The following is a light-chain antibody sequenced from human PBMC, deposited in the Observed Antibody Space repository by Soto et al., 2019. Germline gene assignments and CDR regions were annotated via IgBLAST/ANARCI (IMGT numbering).Light chain of an antibody. V-gene: IGLV2-14*03. CDR3: CSYTTTSTFV. Sequence: QSALTQPASVSGSPGQSITISCTGTSSDVGGYNYVSWYQQHPGKVPTLMIYEVFRRPSGISDRFSGSKSGNTASLTISGLQAEDEADYYCCSYTTTSTFVFGGGTKVTVL. J-gene: IGLJ2*01. CDR1: SSDVGGYNY. CDR2: EVF.